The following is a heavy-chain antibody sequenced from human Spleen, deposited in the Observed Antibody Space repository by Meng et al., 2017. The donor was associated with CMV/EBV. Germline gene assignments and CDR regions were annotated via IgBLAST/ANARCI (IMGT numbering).Heavy chain of an antibody. CDR3: PRDRGRNLDY. J-gene: IGHJ4*02. CDR1: GFTFSSYA. V-gene: IGHV3-30*04. D-gene: IGHD1-14*01. Sequence: GESLKLSCAASGFTFSSYAMHWVRQAPGKGLEWVALISYDGSNKYYADFVKGRFTISRDNSKNTLYLQMNSLSADDTAVYYCPRDRGRNLDYWGQGNLVTVSS. CDR2: ISYDGSNK.